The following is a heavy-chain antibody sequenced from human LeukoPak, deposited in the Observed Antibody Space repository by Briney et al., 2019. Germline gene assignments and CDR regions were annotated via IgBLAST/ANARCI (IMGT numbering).Heavy chain of an antibody. Sequence: NPSETLSLTCGVSGGSITSTNYWTWVRQPPGKGLEWIGEVNLQGGTNYNPSLMGRVAISVDMSENHISLQLTSVTAADTAVYYCAREGGPYRPLDYSGQGTLVTVSS. CDR3: AREGGPYRPLDY. CDR1: GGSITSTNY. V-gene: IGHV4-4*02. CDR2: VNLQGGT. J-gene: IGHJ4*02.